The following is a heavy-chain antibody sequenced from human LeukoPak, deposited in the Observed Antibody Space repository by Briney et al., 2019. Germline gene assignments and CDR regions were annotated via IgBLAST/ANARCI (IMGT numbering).Heavy chain of an antibody. CDR1: GFPFTNYW. Sequence: GSLRLSCAASGFPFTNYWMSWVRQTPGEAPEWVANIKQDGSEMYYLDSVKGRFTISRDNAKNSLYLQMNSLRGDDTAIYYCARDKVTGASYFDYWGQGTLVTVSS. CDR3: ARDKVTGASYFDY. J-gene: IGHJ4*02. V-gene: IGHV3-7*01. D-gene: IGHD7-27*01. CDR2: IKQDGSEM.